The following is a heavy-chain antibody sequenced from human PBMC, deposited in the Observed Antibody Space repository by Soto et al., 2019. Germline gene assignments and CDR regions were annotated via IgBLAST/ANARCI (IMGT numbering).Heavy chain of an antibody. CDR2: INGDGGST. D-gene: IGHD5-18*01. Sequence: EVQLVESGGTLVPPGGSLRLSCAASGFTFTSYWMHWVRQAPGKGLVWVSRINGDGGSTDYADSLKGRFTISRYNAKNRLFLQMNSLTAEDTAVYFCTSVNRRHIWLTTYGMDDWGEGTTVTVSS. CDR3: TSVNRRHIWLTTYGMDD. J-gene: IGHJ6*04. CDR1: GFTFTSYW. V-gene: IGHV3-74*01.